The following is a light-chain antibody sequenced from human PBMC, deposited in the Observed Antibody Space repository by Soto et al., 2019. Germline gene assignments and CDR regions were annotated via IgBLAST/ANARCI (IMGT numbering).Light chain of an antibody. J-gene: IGKJ4*01. Sequence: EIVLTQSPATLSLSPGERATLSCRASQSVSKYLAWYQQKPGQAPRLLIHDASNRATGIPARFSGSGSGTDFSLTISRPEPEDCGFYYCQQRSNWPQITFGRGTKVEIK. V-gene: IGKV3-11*01. CDR3: QQRSNWPQIT. CDR1: QSVSKY. CDR2: DAS.